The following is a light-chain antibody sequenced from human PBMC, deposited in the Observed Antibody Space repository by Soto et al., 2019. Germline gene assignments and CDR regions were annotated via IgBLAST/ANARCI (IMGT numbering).Light chain of an antibody. CDR1: QSVDIN. V-gene: IGKV3-15*01. CDR3: QQYRSWHRT. Sequence: EIVLTQSPATLSVSPGARVTLSCRASQSVDINLAWYQQKPGQAPRLLIYGASTRATDMSGTFRGRGSGTEFTLTISNVRPEDCAVYYCQQYRSWHRTFGQGAKVDIK. J-gene: IGKJ1*01. CDR2: GAS.